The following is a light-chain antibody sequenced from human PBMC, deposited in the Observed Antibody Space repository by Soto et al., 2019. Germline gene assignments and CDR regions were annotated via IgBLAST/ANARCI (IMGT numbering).Light chain of an antibody. Sequence: DIQMTQSPSTLSASVGDRVTITCWASQSISSWLAWYQQKPGKAPELLMYDASSLESGVPSRFSGSGSGSEFTLTISSLQPDDFATYHCQQYNSFPWTFGQGTKVEIK. J-gene: IGKJ1*01. V-gene: IGKV1-5*01. CDR2: DAS. CDR3: QQYNSFPWT. CDR1: QSISSW.